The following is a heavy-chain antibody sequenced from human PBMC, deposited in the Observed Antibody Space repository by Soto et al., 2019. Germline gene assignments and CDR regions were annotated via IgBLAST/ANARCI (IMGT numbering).Heavy chain of an antibody. Sequence: GGSLRLSCAASGFTVSSNYMTWVRLAPGKGLVWVSLVYSGGATHYAASVKGRFTISTHSSQNTLFLQMNSLRTEDTATYYCVRGRYGSEIHWGQGTKVTVSS. V-gene: IGHV3-53*04. CDR3: VRGRYGSEIH. CDR2: VYSGGAT. J-gene: IGHJ4*02. CDR1: GFTVSSNY. D-gene: IGHD3-10*01.